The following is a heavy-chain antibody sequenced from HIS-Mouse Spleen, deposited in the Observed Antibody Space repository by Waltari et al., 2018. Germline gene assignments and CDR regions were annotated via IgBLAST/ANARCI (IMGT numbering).Heavy chain of an antibody. J-gene: IGHJ5*02. CDR1: GFTFSSYG. CDR2: IWYDGSNK. D-gene: IGHD6-19*01. Sequence: QVQLVESGGGVVKPGRSLSLSCAASGFTFSSYGMHWVRQAPGKGVEWVAVIWYDGSNKDYADSVKGRFTISRDNSKNTLYLQMNSLRAEDTAVYYCARDRIAVAATGWFDPWGQGTLVTVSS. CDR3: ARDRIAVAATGWFDP. V-gene: IGHV3-33*01.